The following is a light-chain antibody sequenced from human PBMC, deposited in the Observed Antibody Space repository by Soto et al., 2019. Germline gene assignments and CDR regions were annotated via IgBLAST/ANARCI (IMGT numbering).Light chain of an antibody. V-gene: IGLV2-14*01. CDR3: SSYTSSSLLV. CDR1: SSDVGGYNS. CDR2: DVS. Sequence: QSALTQPASVSGSPGQSITISCTGTSSDVGGYNSVSWYQQHPGKAPKLMIYDVSHRPSGVSDRFSGSKSDNTAALTISGLQAEDEADYYCSSYTSSSLLVFGGGTKVTVL. J-gene: IGLJ2*01.